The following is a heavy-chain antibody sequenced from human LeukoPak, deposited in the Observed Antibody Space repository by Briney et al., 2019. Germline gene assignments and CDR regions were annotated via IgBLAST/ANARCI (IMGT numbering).Heavy chain of an antibody. Sequence: ASVKVSCKASVGTLSSYAISWVGQAPGQGLDWMGGIIPIFGTANYAQKFQGRVTMTADKSTSTAYMELSSLRSEDTAVYYCARAGPANVLRYFDWSRGAFDIWGQGTMVTVSS. CDR3: ARAGPANVLRYFDWSRGAFDI. V-gene: IGHV1-69*06. D-gene: IGHD3-9*01. CDR2: IIPIFGTA. CDR1: VGTLSSYA. J-gene: IGHJ3*02.